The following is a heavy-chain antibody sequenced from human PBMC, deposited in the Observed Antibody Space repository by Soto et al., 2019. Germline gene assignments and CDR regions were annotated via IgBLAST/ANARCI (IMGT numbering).Heavy chain of an antibody. CDR2: IIPIFGTA. CDR1: GGTFSSYA. Sequence: QVQLVQSGAEVKKPGSSVKVSCKASGGTFSSYAISWVRQAPGQGLERMGGIIPIFGTANYAQKFQGRVTITADEYTTTAYMELSSLRPEDTAVYYCARVKYYDFWSGYRGFHTGNYYCYGMDVWGQGTTVTVSS. J-gene: IGHJ6*02. CDR3: ARVKYYDFWSGYRGFHTGNYYCYGMDV. D-gene: IGHD3-3*01. V-gene: IGHV1-69*01.